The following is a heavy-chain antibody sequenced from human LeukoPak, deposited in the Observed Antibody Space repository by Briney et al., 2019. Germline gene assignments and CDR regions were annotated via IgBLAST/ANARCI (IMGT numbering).Heavy chain of an antibody. CDR3: ARGASSGYFKYYFDY. D-gene: IGHD3-22*01. J-gene: IGHJ4*02. V-gene: IGHV1-8*01. CDR2: MNPNSGNT. Sequence: ASVKVSCKASGYTFTSYDTNWVRQATGQGLEWMGWMNPNSGNTGYAQKFQGRVTMTRDTSTSTVYMELSSLRSEDTAVYYCARGASSGYFKYYFDYWGQGTLVTVSS. CDR1: GYTFTSYD.